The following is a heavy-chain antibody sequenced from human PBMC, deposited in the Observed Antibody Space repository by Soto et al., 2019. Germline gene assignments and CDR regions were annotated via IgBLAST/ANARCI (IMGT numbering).Heavy chain of an antibody. CDR3: AKDLTLGYSSSCSYTSPPGKNFDY. J-gene: IGHJ4*02. CDR2: ISGSGGST. CDR1: GFTFSSYA. V-gene: IGHV3-23*01. Sequence: EVQLLESGGGLVQPGGSLRLSCAASGFTFSSYAMSWVRQAPGKGLEWVSAISGSGGSTYYADSVKGRFTISRDNSKNTLILQMNSLRAEKTAVYYRAKDLTLGYSSSCSYTSPPGKNFDYWGQGTLVTVSS. D-gene: IGHD6-13*01.